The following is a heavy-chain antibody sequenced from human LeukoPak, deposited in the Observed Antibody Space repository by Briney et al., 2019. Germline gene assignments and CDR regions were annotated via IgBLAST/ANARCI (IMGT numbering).Heavy chain of an antibody. J-gene: IGHJ4*02. CDR1: GFTFSGSA. V-gene: IGHV3-73*01. Sequence: GGSLRLSCAASGFTFSGSAMHWVRQASGKGLEWVGRIRSKANSYATAYAASVKGRFTISRDDSKNTAYLQMNSLRAEDTAVYYCAKSSSSDDGYWGQGTLVTVSS. CDR2: IRSKANSYAT. D-gene: IGHD6-6*01. CDR3: AKSSSSDDGY.